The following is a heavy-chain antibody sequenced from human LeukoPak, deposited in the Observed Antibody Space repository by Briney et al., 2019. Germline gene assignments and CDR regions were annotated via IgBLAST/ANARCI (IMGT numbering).Heavy chain of an antibody. CDR3: AREGDGYPFDY. CDR2: IKQDGSEK. CDR1: GFTFSSYA. D-gene: IGHD5-24*01. J-gene: IGHJ4*02. V-gene: IGHV3-7*03. Sequence: PGGSLRLSCEASGFTFSSYALSWVRQAPGKGLEWVANIKQDGSEKYYVDSVKGRFTISRDNAKNSLYLQMNSLRAEDTAVYYCAREGDGYPFDYWGQGTLVTVSS.